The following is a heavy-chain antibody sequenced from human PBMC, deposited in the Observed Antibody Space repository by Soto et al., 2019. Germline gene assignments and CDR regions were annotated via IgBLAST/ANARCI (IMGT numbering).Heavy chain of an antibody. J-gene: IGHJ6*02. Sequence: VGSLRLSCAVSGLLVSSNYMSWVRQAPGKGPEWLSVIYSGGKTYYADSVKGRFTISRDNSKNTLYLQMNSLRAEDTAVYYCAKDSQTYYDFWSGYYGPQIYYYYGMDVWGQGTTVTVSS. CDR1: GLLVSSNY. CDR3: AKDSQTYYDFWSGYYGPQIYYYYGMDV. D-gene: IGHD3-3*01. V-gene: IGHV3-53*01. CDR2: IYSGGKT.